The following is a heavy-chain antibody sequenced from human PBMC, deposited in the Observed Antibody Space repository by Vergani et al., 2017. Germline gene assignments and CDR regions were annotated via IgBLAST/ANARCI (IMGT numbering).Heavy chain of an antibody. CDR1: GFAFSRYA. D-gene: IGHD6-13*01. CDR2: LTASGSGI. J-gene: IGHJ4*02. V-gene: IGHV3-23*01. Sequence: EVQLLESGGRLVQPGGSLRLSCVASGFAFSRYAMSWVRQAPGKGLEWVSGLTASGSGISYADSVRGRFTISRDNAKNSLYLQMNSLRAEDTAVYYCAGGPRGIAAAGYWGQGTLVTVSS. CDR3: AGGPRGIAAAGY.